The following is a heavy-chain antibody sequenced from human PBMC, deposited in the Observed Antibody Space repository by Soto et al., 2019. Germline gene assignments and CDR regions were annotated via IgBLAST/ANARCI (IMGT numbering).Heavy chain of an antibody. CDR2: ISWNSDSI. J-gene: IGHJ4*02. D-gene: IGHD3-3*01. V-gene: IGHV3-9*01. CDR3: TKVGGLYDFWSGPLHFDL. Sequence: EAQLVESGGGFVQPVRSLRLSCAGSGFIFDVFAIHWVRQAPGKRLEWVSGISWNSDSIGYADSVKGRLTISRDNAKSSLYLQMNSLRVEDTALYYCTKVGGLYDFWSGPLHFDLWGQGTLVTVSS. CDR1: GFIFDVFA.